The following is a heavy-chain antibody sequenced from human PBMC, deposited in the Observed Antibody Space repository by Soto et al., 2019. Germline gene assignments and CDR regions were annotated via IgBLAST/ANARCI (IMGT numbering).Heavy chain of an antibody. CDR3: ARVLIEGFDP. J-gene: IGHJ5*02. V-gene: IGHV4-4*07. CDR1: GGSISSYY. D-gene: IGHD2-21*01. Sequence: SETLSLTCTVSGGSISSYYWTWVRQPAGKGLEWIGRIYNSGDTNYNPSLKSRVTMSVDASKNQFSLKLSSVTAADTAAYYCARVLIEGFDPWGQGTLVTVSS. CDR2: IYNSGDT.